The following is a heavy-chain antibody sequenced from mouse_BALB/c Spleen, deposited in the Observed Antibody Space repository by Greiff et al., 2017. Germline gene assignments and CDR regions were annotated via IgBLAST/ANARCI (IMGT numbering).Heavy chain of an antibody. D-gene: IGHD2-1*01. CDR2: IYPGDGST. Sequence: VQLQQSGPELVTPGALVKLSCKASGYTFPSYDINWVKQRPGQGLEWIGWIYPGDGSTKYNEKFKGKATLTADKSSSTAYMQLSSLTSENSAVYFCAVGGNSFAYWGQGTLVTVSA. CDR1: GYTFPSYD. V-gene: IGHV1S56*01. CDR3: AVGGNSFAY. J-gene: IGHJ3*01.